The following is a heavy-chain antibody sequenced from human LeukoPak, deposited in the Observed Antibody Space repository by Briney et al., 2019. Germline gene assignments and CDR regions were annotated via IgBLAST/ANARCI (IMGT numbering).Heavy chain of an antibody. V-gene: IGHV3-21*01. Sequence: GGSLRLSCAASGFSFSTTWMNWVRQAPGKGLEWVSSISSSSSYIYYADSVKGRFTISRDNAKNSLYLQMNSLRAEDTAVYYCARVRFLVGATRGYFDYWGQGTLVTVSS. J-gene: IGHJ4*02. D-gene: IGHD1-26*01. CDR1: GFSFSTTW. CDR3: ARVRFLVGATRGYFDY. CDR2: ISSSSSYI.